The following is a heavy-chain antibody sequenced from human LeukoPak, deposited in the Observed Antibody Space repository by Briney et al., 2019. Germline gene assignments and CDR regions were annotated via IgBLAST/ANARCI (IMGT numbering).Heavy chain of an antibody. CDR3: ARVDSSGYYYGANFDY. CDR2: IYTSGST. V-gene: IGHV4-61*02. D-gene: IGHD3-22*01. Sequence: SETLSLTCTVSGGSISSGSYYWSWIRQPAGKGLEWIGRIYTSGSTNYNPSLKSRVTISVDTSKNQFSLKLSSVTAADTAVYYCARVDSSGYYYGANFDYWGQGTLVTVSS. J-gene: IGHJ4*02. CDR1: GGSISSGSYY.